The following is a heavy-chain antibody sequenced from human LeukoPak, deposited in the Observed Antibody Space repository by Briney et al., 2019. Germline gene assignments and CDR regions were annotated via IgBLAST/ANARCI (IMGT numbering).Heavy chain of an antibody. CDR2: INPNSGGT. J-gene: IGHJ5*02. Sequence: ASVKVSCKASGYTFTGYYMHWVRQAPGQGLEWMGWINPNSGGTNYAQKFQGRVTMTRDTSISPAYMELSRLRSDDTAVYYCARDEGFRPSPGSGWYEDWFDPWGQGTLVSVSS. CDR3: ARDEGFRPSPGSGWYEDWFDP. D-gene: IGHD6-19*01. CDR1: GYTFTGYY. V-gene: IGHV1-2*02.